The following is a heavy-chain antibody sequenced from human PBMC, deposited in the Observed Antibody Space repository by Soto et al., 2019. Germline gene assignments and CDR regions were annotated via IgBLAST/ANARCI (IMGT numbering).Heavy chain of an antibody. Sequence: EVQVVESGGGLVQPGGSLRLSCAASGFTVRSSYMSWVRQAPGKGLEWVSSMYSGGTTYYADSVRGRFSICRDNSKNTLFLQMNSVRAEDTAVYYCAREMTAARGGSWGQGALVIVSS. CDR3: AREMTAARGGS. CDR1: GFTVRSSY. J-gene: IGHJ5*02. D-gene: IGHD2-21*02. V-gene: IGHV3-66*01. CDR2: MYSGGTT.